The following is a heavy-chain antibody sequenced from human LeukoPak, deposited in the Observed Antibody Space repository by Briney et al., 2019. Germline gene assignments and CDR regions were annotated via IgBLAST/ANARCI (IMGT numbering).Heavy chain of an antibody. Sequence: GGSLRLSCAASGVTFSIYAMSWVRQAPGKGLEWVSVNSGNGGSTYYADSVKGRFTISRDNSKNTPYLQMNSLRAEDTAVYYCAKVRDLDTVLGRFDNWGQGTLVTVSS. J-gene: IGHJ5*02. V-gene: IGHV3-23*01. CDR2: NSGNGGST. CDR3: AKVRDLDTVLGRFDN. CDR1: GVTFSIYA. D-gene: IGHD5-18*01.